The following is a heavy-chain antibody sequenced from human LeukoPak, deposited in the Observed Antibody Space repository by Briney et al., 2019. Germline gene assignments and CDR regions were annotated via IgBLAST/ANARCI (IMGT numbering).Heavy chain of an antibody. J-gene: IGHJ4*02. CDR2: ISGSGGST. D-gene: IGHD3-16*02. V-gene: IGHV3-23*01. CDR1: GFTFSSYA. Sequence: GGPLRLSCAASGFTFSSYAMSWVRQAPGKGLEWVSAISGSGGSTYYANSVKGRFTISRDNSKNTLYLQMNSLRAEDTAVYYCAKDHKMITFGGVIVNYYFDYWGQGTLVTVSS. CDR3: AKDHKMITFGGVIVNYYFDY.